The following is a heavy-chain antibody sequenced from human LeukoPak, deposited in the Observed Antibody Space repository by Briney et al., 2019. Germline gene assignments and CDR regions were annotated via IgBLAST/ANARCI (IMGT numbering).Heavy chain of an antibody. CDR3: AGAKDTALYYYGMDV. V-gene: IGHV7-4-1*02. Sequence: GASVKVSCKASGYTFTSYAMNWVRQAPGQGLEWMGWINTNTGNPTYAQGFTGRFVFSLDTSVSTAYLQISSLKAEDTAVYYCAGAKDTALYYYGMDVWGQGTTVTVSS. CDR2: INTNTGNP. J-gene: IGHJ6*02. D-gene: IGHD5-18*01. CDR1: GYTFTSYA.